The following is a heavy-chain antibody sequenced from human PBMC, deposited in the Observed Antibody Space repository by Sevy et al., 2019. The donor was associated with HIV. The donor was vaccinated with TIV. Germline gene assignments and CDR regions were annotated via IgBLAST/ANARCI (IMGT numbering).Heavy chain of an antibody. CDR1: GYTFTSYV. V-gene: IGHV7-4-1*02. CDR2: INTNTGNP. D-gene: IGHD2-2*01. Sequence: ASVKVSCKASGYTFTSYVMNWVRQAPGQGLEWMGWINTNTGNPTYAQGFTGRFVFSLDTSVSTAYLQISSLKAEDTAVYCCARGECSSSSCYYYYGMDVWGQGATVTVSS. CDR3: ARGECSSSSCYYYYGMDV. J-gene: IGHJ6*02.